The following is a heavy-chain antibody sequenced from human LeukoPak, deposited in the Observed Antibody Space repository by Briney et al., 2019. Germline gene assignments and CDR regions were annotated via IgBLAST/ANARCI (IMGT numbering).Heavy chain of an antibody. CDR1: GYTLTSHG. CDR2: IRPYDGDT. CDR3: ARGRRPGKYFYASGSFDY. Sequence: DSVKASCKASGYTLTSHGISWVRQAPGQGLEWMGWIRPYDGDTNYAQKLQGRVTITTDTSTRTTYMERRSLRSDDTAIYYCARGRRPGKYFYASGSFDYWGQGTLVTVSS. D-gene: IGHD3-10*01. J-gene: IGHJ4*02. V-gene: IGHV1-18*04.